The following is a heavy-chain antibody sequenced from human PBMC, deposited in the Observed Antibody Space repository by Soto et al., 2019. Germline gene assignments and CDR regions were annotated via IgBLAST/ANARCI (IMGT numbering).Heavy chain of an antibody. CDR1: GFTFSDHY. V-gene: IGHV3-72*01. J-gene: IGHJ4*02. CDR2: TRNKANSYTT. CDR3: ARDVYTALDY. D-gene: IGHD5-18*01. Sequence: GSLSLSCAASGFTFSDHYMDWVRQAPGKGLEWVGRTRNKANSYTTEYAASVKGRFTISRDDSKNSLYLQMNSLKTEDTAVYYCARDVYTALDYWGQGTLVTVSS.